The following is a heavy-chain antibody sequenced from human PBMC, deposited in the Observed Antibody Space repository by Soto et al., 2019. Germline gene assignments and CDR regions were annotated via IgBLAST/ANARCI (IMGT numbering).Heavy chain of an antibody. CDR1: GFTFDDYA. D-gene: IGHD6-13*01. CDR2: ISWNSGSI. J-gene: IGHJ5*02. Sequence: GGSLRLSCAASGFTFDDYAMHWVRQAPGKGLEWVSGISWNSGSIGYADSVKGRFTISRDNAKNSLYLQMNSLRAEDTALYYCVPNTFRAAAGPTVDPWGQGTLVTVSS. CDR3: VPNTFRAAAGPTVDP. V-gene: IGHV3-9*01.